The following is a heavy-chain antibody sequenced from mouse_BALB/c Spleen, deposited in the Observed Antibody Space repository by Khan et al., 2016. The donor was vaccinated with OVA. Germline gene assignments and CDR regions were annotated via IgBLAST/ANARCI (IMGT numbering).Heavy chain of an antibody. Sequence: EVKLEESGGGLVQPGGSMKLSCVASGFTFSHYWMNWVRQSPEKGLEWVADIRLKSNNYASHSAESVKGRFTISRDDSTSSLFLQIHTLRAADIGIYDGTREEGYGEWYFDVWGAGSTVTVSS. CDR2: IRLKSNNYAS. D-gene: IGHD2-2*01. CDR3: TREEGYGEWYFDV. V-gene: IGHV6-6*02. J-gene: IGHJ1*01. CDR1: GFTFSHYW.